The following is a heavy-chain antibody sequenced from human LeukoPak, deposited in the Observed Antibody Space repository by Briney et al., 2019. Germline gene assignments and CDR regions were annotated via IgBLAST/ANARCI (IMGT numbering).Heavy chain of an antibody. V-gene: IGHV3-21*04. D-gene: IGHD3-22*01. CDR3: ARDRPVPRYYYDSSGNRFDY. Sequence: SGGSLRLSCAASGFTFSSYSMSWVRQAPGKGLEWVSSITSGSSYIYYTDSVKGRFTISRDNAKNSLYLQMNSLRAEDTAVYYCARDRPVPRYYYDSSGNRFDYWGQGTLVTVSS. CDR1: GFTFSSYS. J-gene: IGHJ4*02. CDR2: ITSGSSYI.